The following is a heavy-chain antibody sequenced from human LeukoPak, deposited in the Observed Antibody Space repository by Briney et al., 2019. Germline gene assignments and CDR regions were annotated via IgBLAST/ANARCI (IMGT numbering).Heavy chain of an antibody. V-gene: IGHV3-48*01. CDR2: VSGSGSTV. CDR3: VRQFAS. J-gene: IGHJ4*02. CDR1: GFTFGDHI. Sequence: GGSLRLSCAASGFTFGDHIMNWVRQLPGKRLEWVAYVSGSGSTVYYADSVKGRFTVSRDNGKSPLYLQMNSLRVEDTALYYCVRQFASWGQGTLVTVSS.